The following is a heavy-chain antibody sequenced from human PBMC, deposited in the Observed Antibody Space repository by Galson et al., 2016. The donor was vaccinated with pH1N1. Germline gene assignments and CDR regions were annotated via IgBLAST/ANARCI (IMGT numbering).Heavy chain of an antibody. D-gene: IGHD2/OR15-2a*01. V-gene: IGHV3-23*01. CDR3: AKNQGIRDTFDV. CDR2: VMNNIGTT. CDR1: GFSFSSYA. Sequence: SLRLSCAASGFSFSSYAFSWVRQAPGKGLEWISVVMNNIGTTFYSESVKGRFTISRDNSKNTLYLEMQSLRVEDTAIYYCAKNQGIRDTFDVWGPGTMVIVSS. J-gene: IGHJ3*01.